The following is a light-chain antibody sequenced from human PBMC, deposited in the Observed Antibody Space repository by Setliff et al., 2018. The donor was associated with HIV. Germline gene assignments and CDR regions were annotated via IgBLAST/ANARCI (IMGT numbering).Light chain of an antibody. CDR1: SSDVGGYNY. Sequence: QSALPQPASVSGSPGQSITISCTGTSSDVGGYNYVSWYQQHPGKAPELMIYDVSTRPSGVSHRFSGSKSGNTASLTISGLQAEDEADYYCNSYTSRSTPLFGTGTKVTVL. CDR3: NSYTSRSTPL. J-gene: IGLJ1*01. CDR2: DVS. V-gene: IGLV2-14*03.